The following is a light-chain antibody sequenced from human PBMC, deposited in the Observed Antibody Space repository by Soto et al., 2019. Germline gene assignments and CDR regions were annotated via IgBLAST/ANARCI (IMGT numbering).Light chain of an antibody. V-gene: IGLV2-14*01. CDR1: SSDVGAYDY. CDR3: SSYTTTNTLWV. CDR2: EVS. J-gene: IGLJ3*02. Sequence: QSALTRPASVSGSPGQSITISCTGTSSDVGAYDYVSWYQQNPGKAPKLIISEVSDRPSGVSNRFSGSKSGNTASLTISGLQAEDEADYFCSSYTTTNTLWVFGGGTKLTVL.